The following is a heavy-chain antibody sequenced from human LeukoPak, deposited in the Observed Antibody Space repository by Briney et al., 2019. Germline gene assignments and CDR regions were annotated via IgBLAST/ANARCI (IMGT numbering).Heavy chain of an antibody. Sequence: SETLSLTCTVSGGSISSGGYYWSWIRQPPGKGLEWVGYIYHSGSTYYNPSLKSRVTISVDRSKNQFSLKLSSVTAADTAVYYCARIAAEPKYYFDYWGQGTLVTVSS. CDR3: ARIAAEPKYYFDY. CDR2: IYHSGST. D-gene: IGHD6-13*01. CDR1: GGSISSGGYY. J-gene: IGHJ4*02. V-gene: IGHV4-30-2*01.